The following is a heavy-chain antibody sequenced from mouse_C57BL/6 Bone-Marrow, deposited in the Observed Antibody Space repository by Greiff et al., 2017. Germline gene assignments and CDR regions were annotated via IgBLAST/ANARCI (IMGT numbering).Heavy chain of an antibody. CDR1: GYTFTHYW. CDR3: ARLAGSSPYYFDY. CDR2: IYPGGGYT. J-gene: IGHJ2*01. D-gene: IGHD1-1*01. V-gene: IGHV1-63*01. Sequence: QVQLQQSGAELVRPGTSVKMSCKASGYTFTHYWIGWAKQRPGHGLEWIGDIYPGGGYTNYNEKFKGKATLTADKSSSTAYMQFSSLTSEDSAIYYCARLAGSSPYYFDYWGQGTTLTVSS.